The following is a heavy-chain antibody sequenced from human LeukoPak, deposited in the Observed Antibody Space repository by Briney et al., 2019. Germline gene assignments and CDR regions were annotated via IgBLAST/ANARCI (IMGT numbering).Heavy chain of an antibody. D-gene: IGHD3-10*01. Sequence: PSETLSLTCTVSGGSISSGGYYWSWIRQHPGKGLEWIGYIYYSGSTYYNPSLKSRVTISVDTSKNQSSLKLSSVTAADTAVYYCAREGSYGSAFDYWGQGTLVTVSS. V-gene: IGHV4-31*03. J-gene: IGHJ4*02. CDR2: IYYSGST. CDR1: GGSISSGGYY. CDR3: AREGSYGSAFDY.